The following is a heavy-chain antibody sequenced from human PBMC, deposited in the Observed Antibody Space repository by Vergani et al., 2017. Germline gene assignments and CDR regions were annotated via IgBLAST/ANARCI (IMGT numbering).Heavy chain of an antibody. D-gene: IGHD1-26*01. CDR1: GFTFSSYS. Sequence: EVQLVESGGGLVQPGGSLRLSCAASGFTFSSYSMNWVRQAPGKGLEWVSYISSSSSTIYYADSVKGRFTISRDNAKNSLYLQMNSLRAEDTAVYYCAREWGKWELGYWYFDLWGRGTLVTVSS. J-gene: IGHJ2*01. CDR2: ISSSSSTI. CDR3: AREWGKWELGYWYFDL. V-gene: IGHV3-48*04.